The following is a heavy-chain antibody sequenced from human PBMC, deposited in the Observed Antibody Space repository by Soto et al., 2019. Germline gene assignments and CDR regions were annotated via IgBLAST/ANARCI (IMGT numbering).Heavy chain of an antibody. CDR1: GGSVSSGSYY. CDR3: ARDRPPDY. V-gene: IGHV4-61*01. D-gene: IGHD6-6*01. Sequence: SETLSLTCTVSGGSVSSGSYYWNWIRQPPGKGLEWIGYIYSSGSTNYNPSLKSRVTISVDTSKNQLSLKLISVTAADTAVYYCARDRPPDYWGQGTLVTAPQ. CDR2: IYSSGST. J-gene: IGHJ4*02.